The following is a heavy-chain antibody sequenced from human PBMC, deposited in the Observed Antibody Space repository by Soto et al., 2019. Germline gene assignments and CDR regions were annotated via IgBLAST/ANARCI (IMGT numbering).Heavy chain of an antibody. CDR1: GGSISSSGYY. Sequence: SETLSLTCTVSGGSISSSGYYWGWIRQPPGKGLEGIGSIYYSGSTYYNPSLKKRVTISVDTSKNQLSLKLSTVTAADTALFFCGGQRRFFDWLLFLAPWAQGALVPVSS. CDR3: GGQRRFFDWLLFLAP. D-gene: IGHD3-9*01. V-gene: IGHV4-39*01. CDR2: IYYSGST. J-gene: IGHJ5*02.